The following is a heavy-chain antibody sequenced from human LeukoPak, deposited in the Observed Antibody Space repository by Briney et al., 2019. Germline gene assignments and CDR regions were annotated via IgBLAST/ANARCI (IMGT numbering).Heavy chain of an antibody. CDR2: INTNTGNP. J-gene: IGHJ3*02. Sequence: ASVKVSCKASGYTFTSYAMNWVRQVPGQGLEWMGWINTNTGNPTYAQGFTGRFVFSLDTSVGTAYLQISSLKAEDTAVCYCARKYYYDSSGYDAFDIWGQGTMVTVSS. CDR1: GYTFTSYA. V-gene: IGHV7-4-1*02. D-gene: IGHD3-22*01. CDR3: ARKYYYDSSGYDAFDI.